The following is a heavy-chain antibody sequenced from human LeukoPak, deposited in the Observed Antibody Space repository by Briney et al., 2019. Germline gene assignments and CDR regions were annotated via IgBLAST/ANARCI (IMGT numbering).Heavy chain of an antibody. D-gene: IGHD4-17*01. V-gene: IGHV4-59*01. CDR2: IYNSGGI. Sequence: SETLSLTCTVSGGSMSNYFWTWIRQPPGKGLEWIGYIYNSGGINYNPSLKSRVSISVDTSKNQFSLKLSSVTAADTAIYYCARGGVYGDNAFFDYWGQGPRSPSPQ. CDR1: GGSMSNYF. CDR3: ARGGVYGDNAFFDY. J-gene: IGHJ4*02.